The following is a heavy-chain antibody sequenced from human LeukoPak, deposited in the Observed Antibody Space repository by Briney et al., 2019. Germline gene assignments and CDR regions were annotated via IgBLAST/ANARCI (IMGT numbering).Heavy chain of an antibody. V-gene: IGHV3-30*18. Sequence: GGSLRLSCAASGFTFSSYGMHWVRQAPGKGLEWVAVISYDGSNKYYADSVKGRFTISRDNSKNTLYLQMNSLRAEDTAVYYCAKQPYSSGWYYFDYWGQGTLVTVSS. CDR3: AKQPYSSGWYYFDY. D-gene: IGHD6-19*01. CDR1: GFTFSSYG. CDR2: ISYDGSNK. J-gene: IGHJ4*02.